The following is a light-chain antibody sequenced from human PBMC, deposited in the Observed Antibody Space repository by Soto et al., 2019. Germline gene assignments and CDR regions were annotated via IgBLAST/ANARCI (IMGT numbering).Light chain of an antibody. Sequence: QSALTQPASVSGCPGQSIAISCTGTSSDDGGYNYVSWYQQHPGKAPKFMIYEVSNRPSGVSNRFSGSKSGNTASLTISGLQAEDEADYYCSSYTSSSTLVVFGGGTKLTVL. V-gene: IGLV2-14*01. J-gene: IGLJ2*01. CDR3: SSYTSSSTLVV. CDR1: SSDDGGYNY. CDR2: EVS.